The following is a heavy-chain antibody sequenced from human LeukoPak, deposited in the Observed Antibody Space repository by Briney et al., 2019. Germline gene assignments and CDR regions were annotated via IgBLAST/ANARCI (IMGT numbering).Heavy chain of an antibody. V-gene: IGHV3-21*03. CDR3: TPTYYYDSSGYYEYYFDY. CDR2: ISSSSSYI. D-gene: IGHD3-22*01. J-gene: IGHJ4*02. Sequence: PGGSLRLSCAASGFTFSSYSMNWVRQAPGKGLEWVSSISSSSSYIYYADSVKGRFTISRDNAKNSLYLQMNSLKTEDTAVYYCTPTYYYDSSGYYEYYFDYWGQGTLVTVSS. CDR1: GFTFSSYS.